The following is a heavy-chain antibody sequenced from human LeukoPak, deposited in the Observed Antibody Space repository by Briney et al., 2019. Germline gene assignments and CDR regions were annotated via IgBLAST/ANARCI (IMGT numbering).Heavy chain of an antibody. Sequence: SETLSLPCAVYGGSFSGYYWSWIRQPPAKGLEGIGEINHSGSTNYNPYLKSRVTISVDTSKNQFSLKLSSVTAADTAVYYCAREVYYYDNFYYWGQGTLVTVSS. CDR2: INHSGST. J-gene: IGHJ4*02. CDR1: GGSFSGYY. CDR3: AREVYYYDNFYY. V-gene: IGHV4-34*01. D-gene: IGHD3-22*01.